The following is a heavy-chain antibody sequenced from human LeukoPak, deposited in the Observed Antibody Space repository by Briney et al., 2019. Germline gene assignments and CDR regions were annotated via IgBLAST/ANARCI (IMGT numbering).Heavy chain of an antibody. CDR3: AKEEGQVPGPLVVAGTYYFVY. D-gene: IGHD2-15*01. Sequence: ASVKVSCKASGYTFTSNHIHWVRQAPGQGLEWMGIINPSGRSTNYAQKFQGRVTMTSDTSTSTVFMELSSLRSEDTAVYYCAKEEGQVPGPLVVAGTYYFVYWGQGTLVTVSS. V-gene: IGHV1-46*01. J-gene: IGHJ4*02. CDR2: INPSGRST. CDR1: GYTFTSNH.